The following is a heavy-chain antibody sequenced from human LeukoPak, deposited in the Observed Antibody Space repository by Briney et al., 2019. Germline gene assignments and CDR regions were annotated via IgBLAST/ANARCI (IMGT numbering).Heavy chain of an antibody. D-gene: IGHD4-17*01. J-gene: IGHJ4*02. Sequence: SETLSLTCTLSGGSLNRYYWSWIRQPPGKGLEWIGYLYYSGKTKYNPSLKSRVTISVDTSKNHISLRLKSVTAADTAVYYCARHINDYGDANFDSWGQGTLVSVSS. CDR2: LYYSGKT. CDR3: ARHINDYGDANFDS. V-gene: IGHV4-59*08. CDR1: GGSLNRYY.